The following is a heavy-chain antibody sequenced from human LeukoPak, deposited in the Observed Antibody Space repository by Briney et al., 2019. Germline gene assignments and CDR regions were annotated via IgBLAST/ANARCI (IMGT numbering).Heavy chain of an antibody. J-gene: IGHJ6*02. CDR3: AKDSGSYHYYYYGMDV. CDR2: ISYDGSNK. CDR1: GFTFSSYA. Sequence: GRSLRLSCAASGFTFSSYAMHWVRQAPGKGLEWVAVISYDGSNKYYADSVKGRFTISRDNSKNTLYLQMNSLRAEDTAVYYCAKDSGSYHYYYYGMDVWGQGTTVTVSS. V-gene: IGHV3-30*18. D-gene: IGHD1-26*01.